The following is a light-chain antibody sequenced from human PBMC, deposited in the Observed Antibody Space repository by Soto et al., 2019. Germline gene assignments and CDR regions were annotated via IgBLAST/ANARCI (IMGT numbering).Light chain of an antibody. J-gene: IGLJ1*01. V-gene: IGLV2-14*01. CDR2: DVS. Sequence: VLTRPASVSGSPGQSITISCTGTSSDVGGYNYVSWYQQHPGKAPKLMIYDVSNRPSGVSNRFSGSKSGNTASLTISGLQAEDEADYYCSSYTSSSTLVFGTGTKVTVL. CDR3: SSYTSSSTLV. CDR1: SSDVGGYNY.